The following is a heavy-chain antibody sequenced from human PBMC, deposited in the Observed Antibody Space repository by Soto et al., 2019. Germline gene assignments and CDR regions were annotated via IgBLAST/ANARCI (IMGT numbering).Heavy chain of an antibody. Sequence: GGSLRLSCTASGFTFSNYWMSWVRQAPGKGLEWVANIKQDGSEKYHVDSVNGRFTISRDNAKNSLHLQMNSLRAEDTAVYYCATRPHKSRNTGYLAVFDFWGQGTLVTVSS. CDR1: GFTFSNYW. CDR3: ATRPHKSRNTGYLAVFDF. D-gene: IGHD3-9*01. CDR2: IKQDGSEK. V-gene: IGHV3-7*01. J-gene: IGHJ4*02.